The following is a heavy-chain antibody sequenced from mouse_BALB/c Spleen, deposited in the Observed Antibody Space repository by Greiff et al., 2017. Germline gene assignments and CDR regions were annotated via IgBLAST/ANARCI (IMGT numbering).Heavy chain of an antibody. V-gene: IGHV2-6-7*01. J-gene: IGHJ3*01. CDR1: GFSLTGYG. CDR2: IWGDGST. Sequence: VQGVESGPGLVAPSQSLSITCTVSGFSLTGYGVNWVRQPPGKGLEWLGMIWGDGSTDYNSALKSRLSISKDNSKSQVFLKMNSLQTDDTARYYCARGYYGSSYGFAYWGQGTLVTVSA. CDR3: ARGYYGSSYGFAY. D-gene: IGHD1-1*01.